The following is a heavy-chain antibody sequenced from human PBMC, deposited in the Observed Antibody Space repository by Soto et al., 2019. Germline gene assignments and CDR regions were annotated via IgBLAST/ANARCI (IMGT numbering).Heavy chain of an antibody. V-gene: IGHV4-39*01. Sequence: QLQLQESGPGLVKPSETLSLTCTVSGGSISSSSYYWGWIRQPPGKGLEWIGSIYYSGSTYYNPSLKSRVTIYVDTSKNQFSPKLSSVTAADTAVYYCAGGITMIVVVPDYWGQGTLVTVSS. CDR3: AGGITMIVVVPDY. J-gene: IGHJ4*02. CDR2: IYYSGST. D-gene: IGHD3-22*01. CDR1: GGSISSSSYY.